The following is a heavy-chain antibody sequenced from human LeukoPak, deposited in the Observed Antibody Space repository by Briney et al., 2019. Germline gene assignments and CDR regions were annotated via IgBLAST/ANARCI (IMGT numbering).Heavy chain of an antibody. V-gene: IGHV5-51*01. D-gene: IGHD3-3*01. CDR2: IYPGDSDN. CDR1: GYNFTNYW. J-gene: IGHJ4*02. CDR3: ARVPSIYGGDYVDY. Sequence: GESLKISCKGSGYNFTNYWIGWVRQMPGKGLEWMGIIYPGDSDNRYSPSFQGQVTISADKSISTAYLQWSSLKASDTAMYYCARVPSIYGGDYVDYWGQGTLVTVSS.